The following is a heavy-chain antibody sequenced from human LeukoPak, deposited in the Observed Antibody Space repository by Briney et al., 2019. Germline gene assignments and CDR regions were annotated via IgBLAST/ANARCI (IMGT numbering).Heavy chain of an antibody. Sequence: GGSLRLSCAASGFTFSSYAMSWVRQAPGKGLEWVSAISGSGGSTYYADSVKGRFTISRDNSKNALYLQMNSLRAEDTAVYYCAKLDMITFGPLDYWGQGTLVTVSS. D-gene: IGHD3-16*01. CDR2: ISGSGGST. CDR1: GFTFSSYA. V-gene: IGHV3-23*01. J-gene: IGHJ4*02. CDR3: AKLDMITFGPLDY.